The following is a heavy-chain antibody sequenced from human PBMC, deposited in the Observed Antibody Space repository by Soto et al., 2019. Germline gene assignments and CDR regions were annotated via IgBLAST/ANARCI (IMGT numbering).Heavy chain of an antibody. CDR2: IYSRGNT. CDR1: GGSINSGVDY. CDR3: ARARPGSYFEFEY. V-gene: IGHV4-31*03. J-gene: IGHJ4*02. D-gene: IGHD3-10*01. Sequence: SETMCLTSTVSGGSINSGVDYWTWIRQHPGKGLEWIGYIYSRGNTFYTPSLKSRVDIAVDASKNQFSLRVNSVTAADTAVYYCARARPGSYFEFEYWGQGTLVTVSS.